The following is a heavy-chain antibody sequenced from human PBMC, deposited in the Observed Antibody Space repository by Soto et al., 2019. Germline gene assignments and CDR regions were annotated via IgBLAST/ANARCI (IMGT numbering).Heavy chain of an antibody. Sequence: EVQLVESGGGLVQPGGSLRLSCAASRFTFSSYWMHWVRQAPGKGLVWVSRINSDGSSTSYADSVKGRFTISRDNAKNTLYLQMNSLRAEDTAVYYCARTHLDILTGGDAFDIWGQGTMVTVSS. CDR1: RFTFSSYW. CDR3: ARTHLDILTGGDAFDI. D-gene: IGHD3-9*01. V-gene: IGHV3-74*01. J-gene: IGHJ3*02. CDR2: INSDGSST.